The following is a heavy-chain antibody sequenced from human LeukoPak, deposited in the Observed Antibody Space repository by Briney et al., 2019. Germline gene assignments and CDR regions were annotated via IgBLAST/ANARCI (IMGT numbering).Heavy chain of an antibody. CDR3: ARVSYYGSGSYFPLNGAFDI. Sequence: GGSLRLSCAASGFTFSSYWMHWVRQAPGKGLVWVSRINSDGSSTSYADSVKGRFTISRDNAKNTLYLQMNSLRAEDTAVYYCARVSYYGSGSYFPLNGAFDIWGQGTMVTVSS. CDR1: GFTFSSYW. CDR2: INSDGSST. D-gene: IGHD3-10*01. V-gene: IGHV3-74*01. J-gene: IGHJ3*02.